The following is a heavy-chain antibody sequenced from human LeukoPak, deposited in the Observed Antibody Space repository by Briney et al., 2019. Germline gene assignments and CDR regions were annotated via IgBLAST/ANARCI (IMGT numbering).Heavy chain of an antibody. CDR2: INPNTGGT. CDR1: GYTFTGYY. V-gene: IGHV1-2*02. Sequence: GASVRVSFTGSGYTFTGYYMHWVRQAPGQGLEWMGWINPNTGGTIYAQNFQGRVTMTRDTSFSTAYMELSRLRSDDTAIYYCASLIAAAGTNVYWGQGTLVTVSS. J-gene: IGHJ4*02. CDR3: ASLIAAAGTNVY. D-gene: IGHD6-13*01.